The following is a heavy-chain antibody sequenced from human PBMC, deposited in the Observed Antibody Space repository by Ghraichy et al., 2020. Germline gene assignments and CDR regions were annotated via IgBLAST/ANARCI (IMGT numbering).Heavy chain of an antibody. D-gene: IGHD3-22*01. V-gene: IGHV4-39*01. Sequence: SETLSLTCTVSGGSISSSSYYWGWIRQPPGKGLEWIGSIYYSGSTYYNPSLKSRVTISVDTSKNQFSLKLSSVTAADTAVYYCARRYNDDSSGYYYGPWYFDYWGQGTLVTVSS. CDR3: ARRYNDDSSGYYYGPWYFDY. CDR2: IYYSGST. J-gene: IGHJ4*02. CDR1: GGSISSSSYY.